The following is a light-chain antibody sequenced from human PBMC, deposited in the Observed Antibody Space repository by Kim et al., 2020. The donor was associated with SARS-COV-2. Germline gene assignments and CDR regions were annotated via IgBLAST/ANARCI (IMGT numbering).Light chain of an antibody. V-gene: IGKV1-5*01. CDR1: QSISSW. Sequence: ASVGDRVTITCRASQSISSWLAWYQQKPGKAPKLLIYDASSLESGVPSRFRGSGSGTEFTLTISSLQPDDFATYYCQQYNSYPWTFGQGTKVDIK. CDR2: DAS. J-gene: IGKJ1*01. CDR3: QQYNSYPWT.